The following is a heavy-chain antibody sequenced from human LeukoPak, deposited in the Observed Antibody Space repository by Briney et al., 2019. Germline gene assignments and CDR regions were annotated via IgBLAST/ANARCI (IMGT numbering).Heavy chain of an antibody. J-gene: IGHJ6*02. CDR1: GGSISSGDYY. D-gene: IGHD3-3*01. V-gene: IGHV4-31*03. Sequence: SETLSLTCTVSGGSISSGDYYWSWIRQPPGKGLEWIGYIYYSGSTYYNPSLKSRVTISVDTSKNQFSLKLSSVTAADTAVYYCARDPSGSYNYYYGMDVWGQGTTVTVSS. CDR3: ARDPSGSYNYYYGMDV. CDR2: IYYSGST.